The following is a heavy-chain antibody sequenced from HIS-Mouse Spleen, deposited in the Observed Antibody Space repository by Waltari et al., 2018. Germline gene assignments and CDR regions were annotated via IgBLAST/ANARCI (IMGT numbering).Heavy chain of an antibody. CDR3: ARGHDYSNYFDY. CDR1: GYTFTSYD. V-gene: IGHV1-8*01. Sequence: QVQLVQSGAEVKKPGASVKVSCKASGYTFTSYDINWVRQATGQGLEWMGWMNPNSGNPGYAQKFQGRVTMTRNTSISTAYMELSSLRSEETAVYYCARGHDYSNYFDYWGQGTLVTVSS. J-gene: IGHJ4*02. CDR2: MNPNSGNP. D-gene: IGHD4-4*01.